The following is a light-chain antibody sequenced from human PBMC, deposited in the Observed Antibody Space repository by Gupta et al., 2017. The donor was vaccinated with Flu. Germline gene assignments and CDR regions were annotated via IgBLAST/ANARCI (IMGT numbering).Light chain of an antibody. CDR1: KSNIGINY. CDR3: AAWDDRLSGVV. Sequence: KSNIGINYVYWYQQLPGAAPKLLIYRSIHRPSGGPDLFPGSKSDTSASLAISGLRSEDEADYYCAAWDDRLSGVVFGGGTKLTVL. CDR2: RSI. V-gene: IGLV1-47*01. J-gene: IGLJ2*01.